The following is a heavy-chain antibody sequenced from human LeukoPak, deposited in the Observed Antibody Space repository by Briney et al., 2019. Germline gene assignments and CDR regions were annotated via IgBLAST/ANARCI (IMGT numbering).Heavy chain of an antibody. CDR3: ASRLLYYYGSGSYLAARFDY. D-gene: IGHD3-10*01. CDR2: IYYSGST. Sequence: SETLSLTCTVSGGSISSSSYYWGWIRQPPGKGLEWIGSIYYSGSTYYNPSLKSRVTISVDTSKNQFSLKLGSVTAADTAVYYCASRLLYYYGSGSYLAARFDYWGQGTLVTVSS. V-gene: IGHV4-39*01. J-gene: IGHJ4*02. CDR1: GGSISSSSYY.